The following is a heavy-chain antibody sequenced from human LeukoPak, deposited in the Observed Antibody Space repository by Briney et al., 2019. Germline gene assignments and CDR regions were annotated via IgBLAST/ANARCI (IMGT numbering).Heavy chain of an antibody. J-gene: IGHJ5*02. CDR1: GYTFTSYW. Sequence: GESLKISCKGSGYTFTSYWIGWVRQMPGKGLEWMGTIYPGDSDTRYSPSFQGPVTISADKSTSTAYLQWSSLKASDTAMYYCARSYDFSFWFDPWGQGTLVTVSS. V-gene: IGHV5-51*01. CDR2: IYPGDSDT. CDR3: ARSYDFSFWFDP. D-gene: IGHD3/OR15-3a*01.